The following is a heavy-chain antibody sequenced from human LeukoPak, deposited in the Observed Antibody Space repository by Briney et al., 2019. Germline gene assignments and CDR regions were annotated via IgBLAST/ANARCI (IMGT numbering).Heavy chain of an antibody. V-gene: IGHV3-30-3*02. D-gene: IGHD1-14*01. J-gene: IGHJ6*03. CDR1: GFTFSSYA. CDR3: AKNGEPYYYMDV. Sequence: GRSLRLSCAASGFTFSSYAMHWVRQAPGKGLEWVAVISYDGSNKYYADSVKGRLTTSRDSSKKTLYLQMNSLRAEDTAVYYCAKNGEPYYYMDVWGKGTTVTVSS. CDR2: ISYDGSNK.